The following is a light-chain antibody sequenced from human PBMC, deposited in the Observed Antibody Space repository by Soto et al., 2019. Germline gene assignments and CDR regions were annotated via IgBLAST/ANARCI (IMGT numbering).Light chain of an antibody. CDR2: DAS. V-gene: IGKV3-11*01. CDR3: QQRNDWPPVT. J-gene: IGKJ4*01. Sequence: IVLTQSPASLSLCVGGRGTRGCMASQSVSRHLAWYQQKPGQAPRLLIYDASNRATGIAARFSGSGSGTDFSLTISSLVHADFAVQYCQQRNDWPPVTFGGGTRLEIK. CDR1: QSVSRH.